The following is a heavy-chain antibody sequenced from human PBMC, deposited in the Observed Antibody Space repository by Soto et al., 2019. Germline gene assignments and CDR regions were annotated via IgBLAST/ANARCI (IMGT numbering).Heavy chain of an antibody. D-gene: IGHD6-6*01. CDR3: ATDKVPVAAPVSLDY. Sequence: QVQLVESGGGVVQPGGSLRLSCEASGFNFNTYGMHWVRQSPGKGLEWVAIIWYEGSNKNYADSVKGRFAISRDNSKYTLWLQMNNLRDEDTAVYYCATDKVPVAAPVSLDYWGQGTLVTVSS. CDR1: GFNFNTYG. CDR2: IWYEGSNK. V-gene: IGHV3-33*01. J-gene: IGHJ4*02.